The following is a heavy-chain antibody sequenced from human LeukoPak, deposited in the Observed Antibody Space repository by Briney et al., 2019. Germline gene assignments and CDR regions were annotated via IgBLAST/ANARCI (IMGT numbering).Heavy chain of an antibody. J-gene: IGHJ1*01. CDR1: GFTFSSYT. Sequence: GGSLRLSCAASGFTFSSYTINWVRQAPGKGLEWVSSISSSSSYIYYADSVKGRFTISRDNAKNSLYLQMKSLRPEDTALYYCAKDRDAYNLRYFQHWGQGTLVTVSS. V-gene: IGHV3-21*04. CDR2: ISSSSSYI. D-gene: IGHD5-24*01. CDR3: AKDRDAYNLRYFQH.